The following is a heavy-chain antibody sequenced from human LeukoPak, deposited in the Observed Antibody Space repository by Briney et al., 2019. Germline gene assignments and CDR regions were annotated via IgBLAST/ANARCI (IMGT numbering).Heavy chain of an antibody. V-gene: IGHV1-18*01. Sequence: ASVKVSCKASGYTFTSYGISWVRQAPGQGLEWMGWISAYNGNTNYAQKLQGRVTMTTDTSTSTAYMELRSLRSDDTAVYYCARDRRGYSYGYSNAFDIWGQGTMVTVSS. J-gene: IGHJ3*02. D-gene: IGHD5-18*01. CDR1: GYTFTSYG. CDR3: ARDRRGYSYGYSNAFDI. CDR2: ISAYNGNT.